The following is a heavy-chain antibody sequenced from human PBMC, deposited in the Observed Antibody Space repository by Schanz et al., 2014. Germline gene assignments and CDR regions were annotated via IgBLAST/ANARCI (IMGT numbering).Heavy chain of an antibody. J-gene: IGHJ5*02. D-gene: IGHD1-26*01. Sequence: EVQLVESGGGFVQPGGSLRLSCAASGFSFNTFAMNWVRQAPGKGLEWVSTISGSGISTYYVDSVKGRFTISRDNSKNTLYLQMNSLTAEDTAVYYCAKELYSGSHYGWFDPWGQGTLVTVSS. CDR2: ISGSGIST. V-gene: IGHV3-23*04. CDR1: GFSFNTFA. CDR3: AKELYSGSHYGWFDP.